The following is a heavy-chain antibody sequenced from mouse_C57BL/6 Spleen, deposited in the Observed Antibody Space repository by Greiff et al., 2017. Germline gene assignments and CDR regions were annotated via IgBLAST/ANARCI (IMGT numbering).Heavy chain of an antibody. CDR2: IYPRSGNT. D-gene: IGHD1-1*01. Sequence: QVQLQPSGAELARPGASVKLSCKASGYTFTSYGISWVKQRTGQGLEWIGEIYPRSGNTYYNEKFKGKATLTADKSSSTAYMELRILTSEDSAVYFCARDEENYDPFAYWGQGTLVTVSA. CDR1: GYTFTSYG. CDR3: ARDEENYDPFAY. J-gene: IGHJ3*01. V-gene: IGHV1-81*01.